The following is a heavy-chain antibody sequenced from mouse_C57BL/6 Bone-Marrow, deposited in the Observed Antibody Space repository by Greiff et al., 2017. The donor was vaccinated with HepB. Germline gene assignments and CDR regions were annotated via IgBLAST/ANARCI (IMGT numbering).Heavy chain of an antibody. CDR1: GYTFTSYW. CDR3: ARYDYDDCGFAY. D-gene: IGHD2-4*01. J-gene: IGHJ3*01. CDR2: IDPSDSET. Sequence: VQLQQPGAELVRPGSSVKLSCKASGYTFTSYWMHWVKQRPIQGLEWIGNIDPSDSETHYNQKFKDKATLTVDKSSSTAYMQLSSLTSEDSAVYYCARYDYDDCGFAYWGQGTLVTVSA. V-gene: IGHV1-52*01.